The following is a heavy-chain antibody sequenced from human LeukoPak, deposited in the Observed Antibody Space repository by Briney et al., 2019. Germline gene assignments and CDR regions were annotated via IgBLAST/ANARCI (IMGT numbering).Heavy chain of an antibody. D-gene: IGHD4-17*01. Sequence: GGSLRLSCAASGFTFSSYAMHWVRQAPGKGLEWVAVISYDGSNKYYADSVKGRFTISRDNSKNTLYLQMNSLRAEDTAVYYCARATTVTGPDVWGQGITVTVSS. V-gene: IGHV3-30-3*01. J-gene: IGHJ6*02. CDR1: GFTFSSYA. CDR2: ISYDGSNK. CDR3: ARATTVTGPDV.